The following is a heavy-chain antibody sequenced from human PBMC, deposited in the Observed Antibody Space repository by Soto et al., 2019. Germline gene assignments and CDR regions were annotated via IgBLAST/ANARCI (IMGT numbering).Heavy chain of an antibody. Sequence: QITLKESGPTLVKPTQTLTLTCTFSGFSLSTSGVGVGWIRQPPGKALEWLALIYWDDDKRYSPSLKSRLTTTKDPSKNQVVLTMTNMDPVDTATYYCAHSYCSGGSCYRLSWYFDLWGRGTLVTVSS. D-gene: IGHD2-15*01. CDR3: AHSYCSGGSCYRLSWYFDL. CDR2: IYWDDDK. V-gene: IGHV2-5*02. J-gene: IGHJ2*01. CDR1: GFSLSTSGVG.